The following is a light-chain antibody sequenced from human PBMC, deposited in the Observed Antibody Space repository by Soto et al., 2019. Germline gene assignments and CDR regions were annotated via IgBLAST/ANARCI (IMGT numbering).Light chain of an antibody. CDR2: EGS. CDR1: TNDVGTYNL. Sequence: QSALTQPASVSGSPGQSITISCTGTTNDVGTYNLVSWYQQHPGRVPKLIICEGSKRPSGVSDRFSGSKSGNTASLTISGLQAEDEADYYCQSYDTSLSGVIFGAGTKLTVL. CDR3: QSYDTSLSGVI. J-gene: IGLJ2*01. V-gene: IGLV2-23*01.